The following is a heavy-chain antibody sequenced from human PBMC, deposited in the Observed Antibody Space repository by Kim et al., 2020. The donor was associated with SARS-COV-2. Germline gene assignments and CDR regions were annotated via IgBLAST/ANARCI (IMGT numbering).Heavy chain of an antibody. CDR1: GFSFSRYA. CDR2: SRNNGENP. J-gene: IGHJ4*02. Sequence: GGSLRLSCEASGFSFSRYAMSWVRQAPGRGHEWVASRNNGENPSYADSVKGRFTVTRDNAKNTLYLQMDSRRADDTALYYCAIDHESSGLPTFGYWGQGILVTVSS. V-gene: IGHV3-23*01. D-gene: IGHD3-22*01. CDR3: AIDHESSGLPTFGY.